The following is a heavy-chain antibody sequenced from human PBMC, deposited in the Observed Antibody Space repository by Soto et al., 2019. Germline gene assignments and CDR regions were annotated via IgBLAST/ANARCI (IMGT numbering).Heavy chain of an antibody. CDR1: GYTFTRNG. Sequence: QVHLVQSGAEVKKPGASVNVSCKTSGYTFTRNGISWVRQAPGQGLEWMGWISPNSGNIKYAQKLQGRVIMTTDTSTSTAYMELRSLRSDDTAVYYCVKDRDSNSWPSRDVWGQGTTVTVS. CDR3: VKDRDSNSWPSRDV. V-gene: IGHV1-18*01. J-gene: IGHJ6*02. D-gene: IGHD3-22*01. CDR2: ISPNSGNI.